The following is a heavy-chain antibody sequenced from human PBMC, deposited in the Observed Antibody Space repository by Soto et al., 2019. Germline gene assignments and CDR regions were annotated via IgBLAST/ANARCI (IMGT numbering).Heavy chain of an antibody. D-gene: IGHD5-12*01. CDR2: ISGHNGKA. CDR1: GYTFKSYD. CDR3: ARKGYIGNFAMDV. Sequence: ASVKVSCKASGYTFKSYDVMWVRKAPVRGLEWMGWISGHNGKADYAESFQGRVIMTTDTSTATASMDLRGLRSDDTAVYYCARKGYIGNFAMDVWGQGTTVTVSS. V-gene: IGHV1-18*04. J-gene: IGHJ6*02.